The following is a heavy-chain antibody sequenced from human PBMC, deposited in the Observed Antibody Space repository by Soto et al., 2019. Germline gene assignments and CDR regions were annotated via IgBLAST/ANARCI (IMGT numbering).Heavy chain of an antibody. CDR2: ISSSSSYT. V-gene: IGHV3-11*06. CDR1: GFTFSDYY. CDR3: ARGSSPTYYYDSSGSSGDAFDI. Sequence: GGSLRLSCAASGFTFSDYYMSWIRQAPGKGLEWVSYISSSSSYTNYADSVKGRFTISRDNAKNSLYLQMNSLRAEDTAVYYCARGSSPTYYYDSSGSSGDAFDIWGQGTMVTVSS. J-gene: IGHJ3*02. D-gene: IGHD3-22*01.